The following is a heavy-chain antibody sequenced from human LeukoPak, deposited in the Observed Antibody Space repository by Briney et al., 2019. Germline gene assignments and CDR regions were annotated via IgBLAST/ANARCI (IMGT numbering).Heavy chain of an antibody. D-gene: IGHD3-3*01. CDR2: INWNSGGI. V-gene: IGHV3-9*01. J-gene: IGHJ4*02. Sequence: PGGSLRLSCEASGFTFDDYAMHWVRQAPGKGLEWVSTINWNSGGIGYADSVEGRFTISRDNAKNSLYLHLNSLRPEDTALYYCVRDVLPVSRSGFDQWGQGTLVTVSS. CDR1: GFTFDDYA. CDR3: VRDVLPVSRSGFDQ.